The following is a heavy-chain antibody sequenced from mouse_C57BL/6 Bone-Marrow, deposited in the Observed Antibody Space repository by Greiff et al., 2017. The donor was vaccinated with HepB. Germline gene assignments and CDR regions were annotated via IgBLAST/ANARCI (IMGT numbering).Heavy chain of an antibody. D-gene: IGHD1-1*01. Sequence: QVQLKQPGAELVKPGASVKLSCKASGYTFTSYWMHWVKQRPGRGLEWIGRIDPNSGGTKYNEKFKSKATLTVDKPSSTAYMQLSSLTSEDSAVYYCALITTVVATKYAMDYWGQGTSVTVSS. CDR1: GYTFTSYW. CDR3: ALITTVVATKYAMDY. CDR2: IDPNSGGT. J-gene: IGHJ4*01. V-gene: IGHV1-72*01.